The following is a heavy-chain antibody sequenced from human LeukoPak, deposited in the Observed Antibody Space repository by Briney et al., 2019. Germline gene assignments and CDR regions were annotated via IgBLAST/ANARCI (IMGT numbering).Heavy chain of an antibody. CDR1: GGSISSYY. V-gene: IGHV4-59*01. CDR3: ARDPYYDFWSGSSTGFWDI. CDR2: IYYSGST. J-gene: IGHJ3*02. Sequence: SETLSLTCTVSGGSISSYYWSWIRQPPGKGPEWIGYIYYSGSTNHNPSLKSRVTISVDTSKNQFSLKLSSVTAADTAVYYCARDPYYDFWSGSSTGFWDIWGQGTMVTVSS. D-gene: IGHD3-3*01.